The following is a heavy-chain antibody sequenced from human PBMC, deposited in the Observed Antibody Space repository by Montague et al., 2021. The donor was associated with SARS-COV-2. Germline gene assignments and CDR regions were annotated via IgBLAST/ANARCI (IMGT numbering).Heavy chain of an antibody. CDR1: GGSISSYY. Sequence: SETLSLTCTVSGGSISSYYWSWIRQPPGKGLEWIGYIYYSGSTNYNPSLKSRVTISVDTSKNQSSLKLSSVTAADTAVYYCARVSRITIFGVVGWFDPWGQGTLVTVYS. J-gene: IGHJ5*02. D-gene: IGHD3-3*01. CDR3: ARVSRITIFGVVGWFDP. V-gene: IGHV4-59*01. CDR2: IYYSGST.